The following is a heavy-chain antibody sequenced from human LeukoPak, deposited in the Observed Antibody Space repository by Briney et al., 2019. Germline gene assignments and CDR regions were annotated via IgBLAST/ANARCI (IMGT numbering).Heavy chain of an antibody. J-gene: IGHJ4*02. D-gene: IGHD6-19*01. Sequence: GGSLRLSCAASGFTFNMYTMNWVRQTPGKGLEWVSSISSSGVYIYYADSVKGRFTISRDNAKNSLYLQMNSLRAEDTAVYYCARILDSAWGELGYWGQGTLVTVSS. CDR1: GFTFNMYT. CDR3: ARILDSAWGELGY. CDR2: ISSSGVYI. V-gene: IGHV3-21*01.